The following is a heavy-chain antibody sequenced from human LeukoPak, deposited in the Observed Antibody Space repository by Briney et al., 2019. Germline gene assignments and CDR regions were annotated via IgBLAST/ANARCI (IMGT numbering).Heavy chain of an antibody. V-gene: IGHV1-69*13. CDR1: GGTFSSYA. J-gene: IGHJ6*03. Sequence: GASVKVSCKASGGTFSSYAISWVRQAPGQGLEWVGGIIPIFGTANYAQKCQGGVTITSDESTSTAYMALSSLRSEDTAVYSCAKDHNLDLGIVVVPAAIELYYYMDVWGQGTTVTISS. CDR2: IIPIFGTA. CDR3: AKDHNLDLGIVVVPAAIELYYYMDV. D-gene: IGHD2-2*03.